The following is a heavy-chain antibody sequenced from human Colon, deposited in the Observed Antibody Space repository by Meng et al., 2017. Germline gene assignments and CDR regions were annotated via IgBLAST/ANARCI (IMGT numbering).Heavy chain of an antibody. CDR2: SSPNGGSR. J-gene: IGHJ5*01. CDR3: AINGIVATVFNWFDS. CDR1: GVTISSYA. D-gene: IGHD6-13*01. V-gene: IGHV3-64*01. Sequence: GSLTLSCAVSGVTISSYAMHWVRQGPAKGLEYVSGSSPNGGSRYYANSVKGRFIISRDNSKNTLYLQMGSLRAADMAVYYCAINGIVATVFNWFDSWGQGTLVTVSS.